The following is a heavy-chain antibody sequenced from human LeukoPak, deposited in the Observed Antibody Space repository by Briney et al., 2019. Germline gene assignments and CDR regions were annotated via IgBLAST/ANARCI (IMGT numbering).Heavy chain of an antibody. J-gene: IGHJ4*02. CDR2: ISSSGSTI. CDR3: ARDSLRVFDY. V-gene: IGHV3-48*04. Sequence: GGSLRLSCAASRFPFSSSSMNWVRQAPGKGLEWVSYISSSGSTIYYADSVKGRFTISRDNAKNSLYLQMNSLRAEDTAVYYCARDSLRVFDYWGQGTLVTVSS. CDR1: RFPFSSSS.